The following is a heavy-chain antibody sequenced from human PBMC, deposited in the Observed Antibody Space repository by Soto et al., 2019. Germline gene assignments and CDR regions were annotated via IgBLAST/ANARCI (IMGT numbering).Heavy chain of an antibody. CDR2: ISDDGASI. D-gene: IGHD5-18*01. CDR3: ARENSVQAWLHPFDH. V-gene: IGHV3-48*03. J-gene: IGHJ4*02. CDR1: GFSFSSFA. Sequence: EVQLVESGGALVQPGGSLRLSCEASGFSFSSFAMNWVRQAPGRGLEWVSYISDDGASIYYADSLKGRLTISRDNAKNSLSLQMNNLRAEDTAVYYCARENSVQAWLHPFDHWGLGTLVTVSS.